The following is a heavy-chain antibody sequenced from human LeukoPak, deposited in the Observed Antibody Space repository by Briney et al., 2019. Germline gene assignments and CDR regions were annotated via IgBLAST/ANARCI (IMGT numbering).Heavy chain of an antibody. CDR1: GYTFITYY. V-gene: IGHV1-46*01. CDR3: ARADGSGTKTFDY. J-gene: IGHJ4*02. D-gene: IGHD3-10*01. CDR2: INPSGGST. Sequence: ASVTVSCKASGYTFITYYMHWVRQAPGQGLEWMGLINPSGGSTSYAQKFQGRVTMTRDTSTSTVYMELSSLRSEDTAVYYCARADGSGTKTFDYWGQGTLVTVSS.